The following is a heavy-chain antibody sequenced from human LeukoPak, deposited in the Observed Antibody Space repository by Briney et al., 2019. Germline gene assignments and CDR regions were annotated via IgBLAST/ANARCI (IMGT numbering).Heavy chain of an antibody. J-gene: IGHJ4*01. V-gene: IGHV3-48*03. CDR2: ISSSGSTI. Sequence: GGSLRLSCAASGFTFNSYEMNWVRQAPRKGLEWVSYISSSGSTIYYADSVKGRFTISRDNAKNSLDLQMSSLRAEDTAVYYCAREMPRDTGIFEYGGQGTLVTVFS. CDR3: AREMPRDTGIFEY. D-gene: IGHD1-26*01. CDR1: GFTFNSYE.